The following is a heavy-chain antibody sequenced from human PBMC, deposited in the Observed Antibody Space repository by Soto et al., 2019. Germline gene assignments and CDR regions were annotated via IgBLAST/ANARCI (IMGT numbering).Heavy chain of an antibody. CDR2: ISTYNGDT. CDR3: ASDPYNVLMVNAPNLYGMDV. Sequence: QVQLVQSGAEVKKPGASVKVSCKASGYTFTTYDISWVRQAPGQGLEWMGRISTYNGDTNYPQSLQGRLTMTTDTSTNTAYMELRSLRSDDTAVYYCASDPYNVLMVNAPNLYGMDVWGQGTTVTVSS. V-gene: IGHV1-18*01. J-gene: IGHJ6*02. CDR1: GYTFTTYD. D-gene: IGHD2-8*01.